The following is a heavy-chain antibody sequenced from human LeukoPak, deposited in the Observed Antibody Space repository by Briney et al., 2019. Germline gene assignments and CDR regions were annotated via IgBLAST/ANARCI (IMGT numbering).Heavy chain of an antibody. V-gene: IGHV4-39*07. CDR2: IYYSGST. CDR1: GGSISSSSYY. D-gene: IGHD3-22*01. CDR3: ARGVPKSITMIVVVKHDAFDI. J-gene: IGHJ3*02. Sequence: SETLSLTCTVSGGSISSSSYYWGWIRQPPGKGLEWIGSIYYSGSTYYNPSLKSRVTISVDTSKNQFSLKLSSVTAADTAVYYCARGVPKSITMIVVVKHDAFDIWGQGTMVTVSS.